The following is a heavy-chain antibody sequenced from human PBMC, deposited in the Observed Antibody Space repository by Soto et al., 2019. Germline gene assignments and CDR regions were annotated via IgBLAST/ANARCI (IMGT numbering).Heavy chain of an antibody. CDR3: AREGLDIVVVPAADDAFDI. CDR2: ISAYNGNT. J-gene: IGHJ3*02. Sequence: ASVKVSCKASGYTFTSYGISWVRQAPGQGLERMGRISAYNGNTNYAQKLQGRVTMTTDTSTSTAYMELRSLRSDDTAVYYCAREGLDIVVVPAADDAFDIWGQGTMVTVSS. D-gene: IGHD2-2*01. V-gene: IGHV1-18*01. CDR1: GYTFTSYG.